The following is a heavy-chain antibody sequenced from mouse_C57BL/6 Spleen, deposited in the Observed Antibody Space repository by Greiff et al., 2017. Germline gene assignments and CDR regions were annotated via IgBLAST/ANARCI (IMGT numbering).Heavy chain of an antibody. J-gene: IGHJ3*01. CDR1: GYTFTDYN. CDR3: ARIGLAWFAY. V-gene: IGHV1-22*01. D-gene: IGHD4-1*01. Sequence: EVQVVESGPELVKPGASVKMSCKASGYTFTDYNMHWVKQSHGKSLEWIGYINPNNGGTSYNQKFKGKATLTVNKSSSTAYMELRSLTSEDSAVYYCARIGLAWFAYWGQGTLVTVSA. CDR2: INPNNGGT.